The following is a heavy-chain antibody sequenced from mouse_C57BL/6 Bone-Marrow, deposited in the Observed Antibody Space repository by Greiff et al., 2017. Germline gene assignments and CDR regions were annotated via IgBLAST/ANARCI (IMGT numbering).Heavy chain of an antibody. CDR3: ARRDDGYYFYFDY. D-gene: IGHD2-3*01. Sequence: VQLQQPGAELVMPGASVKLSCKASGYTFTSYWMHWVKQRPGQGLEWIGELDPSDSYTNYNQKFKGKSTLTVDKSSSTAYMQLSSLTSEDSAVYYCARRDDGYYFYFDYWGQGTTLTVSS. J-gene: IGHJ2*01. V-gene: IGHV1-69*01. CDR1: GYTFTSYW. CDR2: LDPSDSYT.